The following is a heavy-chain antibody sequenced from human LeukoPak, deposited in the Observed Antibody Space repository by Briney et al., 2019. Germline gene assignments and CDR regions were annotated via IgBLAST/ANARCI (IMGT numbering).Heavy chain of an antibody. CDR3: VRIPSTGHD. CDR1: GFTFSSYG. J-gene: IGHJ4*02. V-gene: IGHV3-33*01. Sequence: GGSLRLSCAASGFTFSSYGMHGVRQAPGRGLEWVAVIWYDGSNKYYADSVKGRFTISRDNSKNTLYLQMNSLRAEDTAVYYCVRIPSTGHDWGQGTLVTVSS. CDR2: IWYDGSNK. D-gene: IGHD3-9*01.